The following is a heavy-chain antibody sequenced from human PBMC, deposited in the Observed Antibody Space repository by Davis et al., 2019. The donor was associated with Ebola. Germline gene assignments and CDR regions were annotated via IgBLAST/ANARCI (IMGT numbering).Heavy chain of an antibody. CDR3: AREVAVAAWGFDY. D-gene: IGHD6-19*01. Sequence: AASVKVSCKASGYTFTGYYMHWVRQAPGQGLEWMGWINPNSGGTNYAQKFQGWVTMTRDTSISTAYMELSSLRSEDTAVYYCAREVAVAAWGFDYWGQGTLVTVSS. J-gene: IGHJ4*02. CDR2: INPNSGGT. V-gene: IGHV1-2*04. CDR1: GYTFTGYY.